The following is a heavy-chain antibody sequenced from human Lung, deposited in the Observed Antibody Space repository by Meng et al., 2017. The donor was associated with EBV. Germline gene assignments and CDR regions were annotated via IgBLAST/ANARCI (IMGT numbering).Heavy chain of an antibody. CDR2: INRDGYST. J-gene: IGHJ5*02. Sequence: GHVWESGGGLVDAGVSLMLSCAACGFTLSGYWMHWARQGPGKGLVWIARINRDGYSTNYADSVKGRFTISRDNAKSTLYLEMNSLRVEDTAVYYCARGSIAVAGTEWFDPWGQGTLVTVSS. V-gene: IGHV3-74*01. D-gene: IGHD6-19*01. CDR3: ARGSIAVAGTEWFDP. CDR1: GFTLSGYW.